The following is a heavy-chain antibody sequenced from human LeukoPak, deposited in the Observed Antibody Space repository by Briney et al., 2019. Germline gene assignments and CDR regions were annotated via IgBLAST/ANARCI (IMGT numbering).Heavy chain of an antibody. CDR1: GFTFSTFP. V-gene: IGHV3-30*04. J-gene: IGHJ6*03. D-gene: IGHD6-6*01. CDR3: ARVGRVSIYPSYMDV. CDR2: ISDDGRDT. Sequence: GGSLRLSCEASGFTFSTFPMHWVRQTPDKRLEWVAVISDDGRDTYYADSVKGRFTISRDNSKNTLYLQMNSLSPEDTAVVYCARVGRVSIYPSYMDVWGKGTTVTVSS.